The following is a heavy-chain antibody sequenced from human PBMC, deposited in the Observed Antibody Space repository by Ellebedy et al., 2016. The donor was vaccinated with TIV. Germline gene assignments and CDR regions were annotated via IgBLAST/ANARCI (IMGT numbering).Heavy chain of an antibody. V-gene: IGHV3-23*01. D-gene: IGHD1-14*01. CDR1: GFTFSSYA. CDR2: FGISGDTT. Sequence: PGGSLRLSCAASGFTFSSYAMSWVRQAPGKGLEWVSGFGISGDTTYYADSVKGRFTLSRDNSKNTLYLQMNSLRVEDTAIYYCARGRSGTYIHHAFDYWGQGTLVTVSS. J-gene: IGHJ4*02. CDR3: ARGRSGTYIHHAFDY.